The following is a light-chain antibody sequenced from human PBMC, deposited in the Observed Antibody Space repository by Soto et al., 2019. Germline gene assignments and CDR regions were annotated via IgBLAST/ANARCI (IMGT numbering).Light chain of an antibody. J-gene: IGKJ1*01. CDR1: QSVSSN. Sequence: EIVMTQSPATLSVSPGERATLSCRASQSVSSNLAWYQQKPGQAPRLLIYGASTRATGIPARFSGSGSGTDFTLTISSLEPEDFAVYYCQQRSNWPRTFGQGTKADI. CDR3: QQRSNWPRT. V-gene: IGKV3-15*01. CDR2: GAS.